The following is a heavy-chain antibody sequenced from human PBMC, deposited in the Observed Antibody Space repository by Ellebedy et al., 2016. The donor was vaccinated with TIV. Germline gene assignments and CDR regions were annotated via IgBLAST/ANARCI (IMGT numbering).Heavy chain of an antibody. CDR2: ISSSGSTI. CDR1: GFTFSYYY. CDR3: ARHRGGTGTTFDY. Sequence: GESLKISXAASGFTFSYYYMSWIRQAPGKGLEWVSYISSSGSTIYYADSVKGRFTISRDNAKNSLYLQMNSLRAEDTAVYYCARHRGGTGTTFDYWGQGTLVTVSS. J-gene: IGHJ4*02. V-gene: IGHV3-11*01. D-gene: IGHD1-7*01.